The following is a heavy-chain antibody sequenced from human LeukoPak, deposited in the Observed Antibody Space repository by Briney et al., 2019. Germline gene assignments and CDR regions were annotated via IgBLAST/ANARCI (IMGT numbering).Heavy chain of an antibody. Sequence: GASVKVSCKASGYTFTSYYMHWVRQAPGQGLEWMGIINPSGGSTSYAQKFQGRVTMTRNTSTSTVYMELSSLRSEDTAVYHCAKSGPFSSIAALYFDYWGQGTLVTVSS. CDR2: INPSGGST. J-gene: IGHJ4*02. CDR3: AKSGPFSSIAALYFDY. D-gene: IGHD6-6*01. V-gene: IGHV1-46*01. CDR1: GYTFTSYY.